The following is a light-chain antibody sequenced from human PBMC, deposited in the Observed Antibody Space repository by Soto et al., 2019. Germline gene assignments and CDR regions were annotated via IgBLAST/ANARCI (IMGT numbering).Light chain of an antibody. CDR1: QRVSTN. J-gene: IGKJ2*01. Sequence: EIVMTQSPATLSVSPGERATLSCRASQRVSTNLAWYQQKPGQAPRLLIYGASTRATGIPGRFSGSGADTEFTLTISNLQSEDFAVYYCQQYSDWPPTYTFGQGTKLEIK. CDR3: QQYSDWPPTYT. V-gene: IGKV3-15*01. CDR2: GAS.